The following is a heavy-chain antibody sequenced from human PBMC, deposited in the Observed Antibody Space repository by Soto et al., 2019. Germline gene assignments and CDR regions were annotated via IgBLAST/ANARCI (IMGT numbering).Heavy chain of an antibody. Sequence: SETLSLTCAVSVYSISTGFNWAWIRHPPGKGLDWIGSIYHSGSTYYNLSLKSRVTISSDASKNQISLKLSSVTAADTALYYCARDWGTGFYKLASWGQGTMVTVSS. J-gene: IGHJ5*02. CDR3: ARDWGTGFYKLAS. CDR2: IYHSGST. V-gene: IGHV4-38-2*02. D-gene: IGHD6-19*01. CDR1: VYSISTGFN.